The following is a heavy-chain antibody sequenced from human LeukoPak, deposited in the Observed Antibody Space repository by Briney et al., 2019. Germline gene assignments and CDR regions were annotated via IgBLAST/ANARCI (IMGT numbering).Heavy chain of an antibody. D-gene: IGHD4-17*01. CDR2: IKQDGSEK. CDR3: ARIGRDYGDYSDN. J-gene: IGHJ4*02. V-gene: IGHV3-7*05. Sequence: GGSLRLSCAASGFTFSSYWMSWLRQAPGKGPEWVANIKQDGSEKDYVDSVKGRFTISRDNARNSLYLQMNSLRAEDTAVYYCARIGRDYGDYSDNWGQGTLVTVSP. CDR1: GFTFSSYW.